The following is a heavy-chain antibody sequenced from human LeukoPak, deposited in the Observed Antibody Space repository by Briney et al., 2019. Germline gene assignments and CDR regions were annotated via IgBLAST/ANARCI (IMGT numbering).Heavy chain of an antibody. CDR1: GNTFTSYD. J-gene: IGHJ3*02. CDR2: MNPNSGNT. D-gene: IGHD3-9*01. Sequence: ASVKVSCKASGNTFTSYDINWVRQATGQGLEWMGWMNPNSGNTGFAQKFQGRVSMTRNTSITTAYMELSSLRAEDTATYWCARAFSTGYHSYDAFDMWGQGTMVTVSS. V-gene: IGHV1-8*01. CDR3: ARAFSTGYHSYDAFDM.